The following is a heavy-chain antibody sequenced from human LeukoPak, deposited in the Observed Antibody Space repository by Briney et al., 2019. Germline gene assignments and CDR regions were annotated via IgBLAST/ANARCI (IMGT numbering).Heavy chain of an antibody. CDR2: INPNTGGT. Sequence: SVKVSCKASRYTFTDYYIHWVRQAPRQALECMGWINPNTGGTQYAQKFQGRVTMTRDTYISTAYMELSSLRSDGTAVYYCAKDLGIPSSVSHDWGMDVWGQGTTVTVSS. V-gene: IGHV1-2*02. D-gene: IGHD3-3*01. CDR1: RYTFTDYY. CDR3: AKDLGIPSSVSHDWGMDV. J-gene: IGHJ6*02.